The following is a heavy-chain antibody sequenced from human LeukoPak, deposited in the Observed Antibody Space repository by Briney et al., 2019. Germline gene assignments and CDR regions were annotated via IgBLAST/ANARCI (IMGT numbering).Heavy chain of an antibody. V-gene: IGHV3-53*01. D-gene: IGHD1-14*01. CDR2: IYSGGST. CDR1: GFTVSSNY. Sequence: GGSLRLSCAASGFTVSSNYMSWVRQAPGKGLEWVSVIYSGGSTYYADSVKGRFTISRDNSKNTLYLQMNSLRAEDTAVYYCAKTAYAVEYYSDYWGQGTLVTVSS. CDR3: AKTAYAVEYYSDY. J-gene: IGHJ4*02.